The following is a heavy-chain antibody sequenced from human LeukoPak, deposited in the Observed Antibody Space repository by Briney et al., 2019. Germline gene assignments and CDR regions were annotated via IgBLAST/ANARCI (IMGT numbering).Heavy chain of an antibody. CDR1: GFTFSSYA. J-gene: IGHJ4*02. CDR2: ISDDGGIK. CDR3: ARDPYRGGPDYLDY. Sequence: GGSLRLSCAASGFTFSSYAMHWVRQAPGKGLEWVAVISDDGGIKLYTDSVKGRFSISRYNSKDTMSLEMNSLRAEDTAVYYCARDPYRGGPDYLDYWGQGTLVTVSS. V-gene: IGHV3-30-3*01. D-gene: IGHD1-14*01.